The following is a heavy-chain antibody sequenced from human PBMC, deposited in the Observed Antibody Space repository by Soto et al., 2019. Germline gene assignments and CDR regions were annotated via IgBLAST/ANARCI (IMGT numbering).Heavy chain of an antibody. CDR1: GGSISSSSYY. D-gene: IGHD3-16*02. J-gene: IGHJ6*03. Sequence: PSETLSLTCTVSGGSISSSSYYWSWIRQPPGKGLERIGYIYYSGSTYYNPSLKSRVTMSVDTSKNQFSLKLSSVTAVDTAVYYCARSSVWGSYRPSYYYYYMDVWDKGTTVTVSS. CDR2: IYYSGST. CDR3: ARSSVWGSYRPSYYYYYMDV. V-gene: IGHV4-39*07.